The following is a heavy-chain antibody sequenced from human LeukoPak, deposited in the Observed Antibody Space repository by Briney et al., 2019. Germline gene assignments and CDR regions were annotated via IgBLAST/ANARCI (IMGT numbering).Heavy chain of an antibody. CDR1: EITFSSYS. CDR3: ARESQGYDSKGNYYYYYYMDV. D-gene: IGHD3-22*01. CDR2: ISIISSTI. V-gene: IGHV3-48*01. Sequence: GGSLRLSYAPSEITFSSYSLNSLRHPAGKRLEWVSLISIISSTIYYADSMKGRFTISRDNAKNSLYLQINRLRADDTAVYYCARESQGYDSKGNYYYYYYMDVWGKGTTVTVSS. J-gene: IGHJ6*03.